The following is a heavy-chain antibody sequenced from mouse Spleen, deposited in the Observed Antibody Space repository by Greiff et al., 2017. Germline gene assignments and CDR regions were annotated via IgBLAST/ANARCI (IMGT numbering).Heavy chain of an antibody. CDR1: GYSITSGYY. Sequence: ESGPGLVKPSQSLSLTCSVTGYSITSGYYWNWIRQFPGNKLEWMGYISYDGSNNYNPSLKNRISITRDTSKNQFFLKLNSVTTEDTATYYCARDLYYGNGRYAMDYWGQGTSVTVSS. V-gene: IGHV3-6*01. CDR2: ISYDGSN. CDR3: ARDLYYGNGRYAMDY. J-gene: IGHJ4*01. D-gene: IGHD2-1*01.